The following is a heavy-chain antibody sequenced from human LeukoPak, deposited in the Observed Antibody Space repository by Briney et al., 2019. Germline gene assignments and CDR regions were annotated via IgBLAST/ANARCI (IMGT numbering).Heavy chain of an antibody. J-gene: IGHJ4*02. CDR2: IYSGDNT. D-gene: IGHD3-16*01. CDR3: AGRRVLDASFDY. V-gene: IGHV3-66*02. Sequence: GGSLRLSCAASGFTVSNNYMSWVRQAPGKGLEWVSVIYSGDNTYYVESVKGRFTISRDNSKNTLFLQMNRLRAEDTAVYYCAGRRVLDASFDYWGQGTLATVSS. CDR1: GFTVSNNY.